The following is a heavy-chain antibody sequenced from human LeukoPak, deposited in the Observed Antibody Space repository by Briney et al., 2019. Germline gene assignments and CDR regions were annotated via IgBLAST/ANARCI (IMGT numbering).Heavy chain of an antibody. Sequence: GESLQISCKGSGYSFTNYWIGWVRQMPGKGLEWMGIIYPGDSDTRYSPSFQGQATISADKSISTAYLQWGSLEASDTAMYYCARRRSYTSSLIDYWGQGTLVTVSS. V-gene: IGHV5-51*01. J-gene: IGHJ4*02. CDR2: IYPGDSDT. D-gene: IGHD6-13*01. CDR1: GYSFTNYW. CDR3: ARRRSYTSSLIDY.